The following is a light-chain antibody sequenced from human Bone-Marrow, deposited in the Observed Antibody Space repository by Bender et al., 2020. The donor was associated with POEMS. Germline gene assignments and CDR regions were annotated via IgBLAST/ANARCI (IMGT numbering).Light chain of an antibody. CDR3: QSTDSSGTWV. Sequence: SSELTQPPSVSVSPGQTASITCSGDTLANQYTFCYHQKPAQAPVLVIYKDSERPSGILERFSGSSSGTIVTLTITGVQAEDEADYYCQSTDSSGTWVFGGGTKLTVL. V-gene: IGLV3-25*03. CDR2: KDS. J-gene: IGLJ3*02. CDR1: TLANQY.